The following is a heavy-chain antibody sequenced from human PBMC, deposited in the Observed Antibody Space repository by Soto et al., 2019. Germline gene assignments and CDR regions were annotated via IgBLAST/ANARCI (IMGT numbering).Heavy chain of an antibody. CDR3: AKDRAAAGRDGGFDM. CDR2: ITWNSGVV. D-gene: IGHD6-13*01. V-gene: IGHV3-9*01. CDR1: GFTFYDHA. J-gene: IGHJ3*02. Sequence: EVQLVESGGGLVQPGRSLRLSCAASGFTFYDHAMHWVRQAPGKGLEWVSSITWNSGVVDYADSVKGRFTISRDNAKNSLYLQMYSLRPEETALYYCAKDRAAAGRDGGFDMWGQGTLVTVSS.